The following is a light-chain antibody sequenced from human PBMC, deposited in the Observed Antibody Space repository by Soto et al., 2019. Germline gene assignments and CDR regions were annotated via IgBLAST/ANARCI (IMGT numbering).Light chain of an antibody. CDR1: QNVNNK. J-gene: IGKJ2*01. CDR3: QQYNNWPPVYT. CDR2: DSS. V-gene: IGKV3D-15*01. Sequence: EIVMTQSPATLSVSPGERATLPCRASQNVNNKLAWYQQKPGQAPRLIIYDSSSRATGIPARFSASGSGTEFTLTISSLQSEDFAVYYCQQYNNWPPVYTFGLGTKLEIK.